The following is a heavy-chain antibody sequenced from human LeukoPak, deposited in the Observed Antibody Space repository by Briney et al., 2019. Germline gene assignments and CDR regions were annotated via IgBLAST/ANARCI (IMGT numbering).Heavy chain of an antibody. CDR2: ISRSGATI. CDR1: GFTFDDYG. Sequence: GGSLRLSCAASGFTFDDYGMSWVRQAPGKGLEWVSFISRSGATIYYTDSVKGRFTISRDNAKNSLYLQMNSLRAEDTAVYYCARHRYSYAGGLFDYWGQGTLVTVSS. CDR3: ARHRYSYAGGLFDY. D-gene: IGHD5-18*01. J-gene: IGHJ4*02. V-gene: IGHV3-48*04.